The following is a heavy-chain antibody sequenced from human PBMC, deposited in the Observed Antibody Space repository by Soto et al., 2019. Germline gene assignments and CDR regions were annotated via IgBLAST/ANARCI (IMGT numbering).Heavy chain of an antibody. J-gene: IGHJ5*02. Sequence: ASVKVSCKASGYTFTGYYMHWVRQAPGQGLEWMGWINPNSGGTNYAQKFQGRVTMTRDTSISTAYMELSRLRSDDTAVYYCAREGYCSSTSCFNWFDPWGQGTLVTVYS. CDR3: AREGYCSSTSCFNWFDP. V-gene: IGHV1-2*02. D-gene: IGHD2-2*01. CDR2: INPNSGGT. CDR1: GYTFTGYY.